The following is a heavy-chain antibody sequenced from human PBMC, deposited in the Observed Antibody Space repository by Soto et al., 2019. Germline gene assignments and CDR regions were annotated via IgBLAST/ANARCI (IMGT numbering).Heavy chain of an antibody. V-gene: IGHV3-23*01. D-gene: IGHD3-10*01. CDR2: VSANGQGI. CDR1: GFTFSSSA. J-gene: IGHJ4*02. CDR3: AKDRHYPRDYFHY. Sequence: GSLRLSCAASGFTFSSSAISWVRQAPGKGLEWVSAVSANGQGIYYADSVRGRFTISRDNSKNTVFLHMDSLSAEDTAVYYCAKDRHYPRDYFHYWSQGTLVTVSS.